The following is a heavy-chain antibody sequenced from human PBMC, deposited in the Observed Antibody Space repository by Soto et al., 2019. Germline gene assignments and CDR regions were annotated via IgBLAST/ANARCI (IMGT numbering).Heavy chain of an antibody. D-gene: IGHD6-25*01. J-gene: IGHJ3*02. CDR2: VDVGGGST. V-gene: IGHV3-23*01. CDR1: GFTFSTHA. Sequence: EVQLLESGGGLVQPGGSLRLSCAASGFTFSTHAMIWVRQAPGKGLNWVSTVDVGGGSTYYTDSVKGRFTVSRDNSKNTVYLQLTTLRADDTAIYFCARDSGPAGGGACDIWGQGTMVTVSS. CDR3: ARDSGPAGGGACDI.